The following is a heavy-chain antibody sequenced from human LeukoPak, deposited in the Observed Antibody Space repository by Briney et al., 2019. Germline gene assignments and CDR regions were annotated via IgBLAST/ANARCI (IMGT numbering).Heavy chain of an antibody. Sequence: SETLSLTCSVSGASISSSRYYWGWIRQPPEKGLEWTGTIYYSGNTDYNPSLKSRVTMSVDSSKNQFSLKLSSVTAADTAVYYCAGRVAAVGEGLFDYWGQGTLVTASS. D-gene: IGHD6-13*01. CDR3: AGRVAAVGEGLFDY. V-gene: IGHV4-39*01. CDR2: IYYSGNT. CDR1: GASISSSRYY. J-gene: IGHJ4*02.